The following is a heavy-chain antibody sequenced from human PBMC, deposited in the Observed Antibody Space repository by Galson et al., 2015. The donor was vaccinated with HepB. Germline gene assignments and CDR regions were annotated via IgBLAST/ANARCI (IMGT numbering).Heavy chain of an antibody. CDR2: INHSEST. V-gene: IGHV4-34*01. Sequence: SETLSLTCAVYGGSFSGSYWSWIRQPPGKGLEWIGEINHSESTNYNPSLKSRVTISVDTSKNQFSLKLSSVTAADTAVYYCARVDSSGWYQPRVNYYYYGLDVWGQGTTVTVSS. D-gene: IGHD6-19*01. CDR3: ARVDSSGWYQPRVNYYYYGLDV. J-gene: IGHJ6*02. CDR1: GGSFSGSY.